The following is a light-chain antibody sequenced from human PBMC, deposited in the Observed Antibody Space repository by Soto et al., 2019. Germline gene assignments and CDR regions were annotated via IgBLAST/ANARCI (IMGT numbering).Light chain of an antibody. CDR3: QQGKTFPFT. Sequence: DIQMTQSPSTLSASVGDRVTITCRASQSISSWLAWYQQKPGKAPKLLIYKASSLESGVPSRFSGSGSGTEFTLTISSLQPDDFATYFCQQGKTFPFTFGPGTKVEVK. CDR1: QSISSW. V-gene: IGKV1-5*03. J-gene: IGKJ3*01. CDR2: KAS.